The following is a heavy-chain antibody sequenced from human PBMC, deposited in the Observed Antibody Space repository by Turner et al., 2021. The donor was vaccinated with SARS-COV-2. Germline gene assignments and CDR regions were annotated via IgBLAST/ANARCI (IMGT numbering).Heavy chain of an antibody. CDR3: AKDTGWGLGSPYYFDY. V-gene: IGHV3-23*01. CDR1: GFTFSSDA. Sequence: EVQLLGSGGGLVQPGGSLRLSCAASGFTFSSDAMSWGRQAPGKGVEWVSAISVTVVRTYYADAVKGRFTISRDNSKSTLYLQMNSLRAEDTAVYDCAKDTGWGLGSPYYFDYWGQGTLVTVSS. J-gene: IGHJ4*02. D-gene: IGHD2-8*02. CDR2: ISVTVVRT.